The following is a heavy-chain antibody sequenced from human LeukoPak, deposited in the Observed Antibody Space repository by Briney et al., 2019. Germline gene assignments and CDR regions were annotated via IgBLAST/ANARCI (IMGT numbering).Heavy chain of an antibody. Sequence: GRSLRLSCAACGFTFDDYAMHLVRQAPGAGLEWVSGFNWNSGSIGYADSVKGRFTISRDNAKNSLYLQMNSRRAEDTALYYCAKDQGTDEDYFDYWGQGTLVTVSS. CDR2: FNWNSGSI. V-gene: IGHV3-9*01. CDR1: GFTFDDYA. CDR3: AKDQGTDEDYFDY. J-gene: IGHJ4*02. D-gene: IGHD3-10*01.